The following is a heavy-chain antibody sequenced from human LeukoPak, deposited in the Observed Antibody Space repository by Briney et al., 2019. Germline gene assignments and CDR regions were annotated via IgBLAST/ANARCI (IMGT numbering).Heavy chain of an antibody. CDR2: ISTSDNT. J-gene: IGHJ4*02. Sequence: GGSLRLSCTASGFTFSNYAMNWVRQAPGKGLEWVSLISTSDNTHYADSVKGRFTISRDISKNTLYLQMNSLRDEDTAVYYCAKDLDSTGYLYGGDNWGQGTLVTVSS. D-gene: IGHD3-22*01. V-gene: IGHV3-23*01. CDR3: AKDLDSTGYLYGGDN. CDR1: GFTFSNYA.